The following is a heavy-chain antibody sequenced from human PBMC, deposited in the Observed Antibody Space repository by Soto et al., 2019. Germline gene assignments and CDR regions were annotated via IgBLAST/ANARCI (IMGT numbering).Heavy chain of an antibody. Sequence: TLSLTCTVSGGSISSYYWSWIRQPAGKGLEWIGRIYTSGSTNYNPSLKSRVTMSVDTSKNQFSLKLSSVTAADTAVYYCARDYQLPKPYYYYYGMDVWGQGTTVTVSS. CDR2: IYTSGST. J-gene: IGHJ6*02. D-gene: IGHD2-2*01. CDR3: ARDYQLPKPYYYYYGMDV. CDR1: GGSISSYY. V-gene: IGHV4-4*07.